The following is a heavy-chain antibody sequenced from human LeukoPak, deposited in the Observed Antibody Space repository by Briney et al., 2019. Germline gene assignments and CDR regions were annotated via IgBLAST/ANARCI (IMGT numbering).Heavy chain of an antibody. J-gene: IGHJ4*02. V-gene: IGHV3-30-3*01. CDR2: ISYDGSNK. CDR3: VRAPATNEWRCMDY. D-gene: IGHD2-8*02. Sequence: GGSLRLSCAASGFTFSSYAMHWVRQAPGKGLEWVAVISYDGSNKYYADSVKGRFTISRDNAKNSLYLQMSSLRAEDTGVYYCVRAPATNEWRCMDYWGQGTLVTVSS. CDR1: GFTFSSYA.